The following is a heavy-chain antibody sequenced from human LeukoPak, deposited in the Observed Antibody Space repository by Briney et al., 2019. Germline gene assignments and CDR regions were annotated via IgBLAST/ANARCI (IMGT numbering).Heavy chain of an antibody. D-gene: IGHD3-22*01. CDR3: ARISSSGYIYYFDY. V-gene: IGHV4-61*02. Sequence: SETLSLTCTVSGDSISSGDYYWSWIRQPAGKGLEWIGRISSSGSTNYNPSLKSRVTISVDTSKNQFSLKLSSVTAADTAVYYCARISSSGYIYYFDYWGQGTLVTVSS. J-gene: IGHJ4*02. CDR2: ISSSGST. CDR1: GDSISSGDYY.